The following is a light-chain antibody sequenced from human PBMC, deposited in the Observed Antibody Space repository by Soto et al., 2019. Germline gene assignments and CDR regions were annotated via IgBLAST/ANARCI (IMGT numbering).Light chain of an antibody. V-gene: IGLV2-8*01. CDR1: KNDIGVYDF. J-gene: IGLJ3*02. CDR3: SSYAGSNVL. Sequence: QSVLTQPPPASGSPGQSVTISCSGTKNDIGVYDFVSWYQHHPGKAPRLIIYEVVQRPSGVPDRFSGSKSGNTASLTVSGLQAEDEADYFCSSYAGSNVLFGGGTKLTVL. CDR2: EVV.